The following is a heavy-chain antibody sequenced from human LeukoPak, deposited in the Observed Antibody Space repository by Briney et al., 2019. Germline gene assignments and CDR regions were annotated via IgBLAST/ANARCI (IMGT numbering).Heavy chain of an antibody. CDR3: ARDLEYSSGWYYFDY. Sequence: PGGSPRLSCAASGFTFSSYGMHWVRQAPGKGLEWVAVIWYDGSNKYYADSVKGRFTISRDNSKNTLYLQMNSLRAEDTAVYYCARDLEYSSGWYYFDYWGQGTLVTVSS. CDR2: IWYDGSNK. V-gene: IGHV3-33*01. D-gene: IGHD6-19*01. J-gene: IGHJ4*02. CDR1: GFTFSSYG.